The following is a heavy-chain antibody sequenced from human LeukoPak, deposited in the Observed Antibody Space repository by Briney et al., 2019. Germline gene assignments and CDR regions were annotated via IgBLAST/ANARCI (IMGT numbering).Heavy chain of an antibody. CDR2: IKQDGTEK. D-gene: IGHD1-26*01. V-gene: IGHV3-7*04. J-gene: IGHJ4*02. CDR1: GFTSSSYW. CDR3: ARGVGATHFDY. Sequence: GGSLRLSCAASGFTSSSYWMSWVRQAPGKGLEWVAIIKQDGTEKYYVDSVKGRFTISRDNAKNSLYLQMNSLRAEDTAVYYCARGVGATHFDYWGQGTLVTVSS.